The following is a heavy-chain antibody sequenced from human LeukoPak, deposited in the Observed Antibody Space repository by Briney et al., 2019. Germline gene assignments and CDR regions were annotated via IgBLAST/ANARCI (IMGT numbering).Heavy chain of an antibody. D-gene: IGHD3-10*01. Sequence: ASVKVSCKASGYTFTSYAMHWVRQAPGQRLEWMGWINAGNGNTKYSQKFQGRVTITRDTSASTAYMELRSLRSEDTAVYYCARTGTLYYGSGSYYGYWGQGTLVTVSS. J-gene: IGHJ4*02. CDR2: INAGNGNT. CDR1: GYTFTSYA. V-gene: IGHV1-3*01. CDR3: ARTGTLYYGSGSYYGY.